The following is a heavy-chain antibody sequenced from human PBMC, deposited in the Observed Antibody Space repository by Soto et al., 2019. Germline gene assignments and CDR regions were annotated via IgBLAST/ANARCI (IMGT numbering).Heavy chain of an antibody. CDR2: IYPGDSDT. J-gene: IGHJ4*02. CDR3: ARHQRDDAYRKIDC. V-gene: IGHV5-51*01. D-gene: IGHD3-16*01. CDR1: GYSFTSYW. Sequence: ESLKLSCKCSGYSFTSYWIGWVRQIPGKGLEWMGSIYPGDSDTRYIPSFQGQVTISADKSIGTAYLQWSSLKAAETAMYYCARHQRDDAYRKIDCWGQGTLVTVSS.